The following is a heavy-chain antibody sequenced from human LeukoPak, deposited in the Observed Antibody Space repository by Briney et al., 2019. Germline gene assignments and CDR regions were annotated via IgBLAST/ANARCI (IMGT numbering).Heavy chain of an antibody. V-gene: IGHV5-51*04. CDR1: GYSFTSYW. CDR3: ATDPTETSGYDY. Sequence: GESLKISCKASGYSFTSYWIGWVRQMPGEGLEWMGIIYPGDSDTRYSPSFQGQVTISADKPITTAYLQWNSLKASDTAMYYCATDPTETSGYDYWGQGTLVTVYS. J-gene: IGHJ4*02. CDR2: IYPGDSDT. D-gene: IGHD5-12*01.